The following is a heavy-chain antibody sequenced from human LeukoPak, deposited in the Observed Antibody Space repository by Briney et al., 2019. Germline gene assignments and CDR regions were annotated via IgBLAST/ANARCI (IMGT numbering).Heavy chain of an antibody. CDR2: ISSSSSYI. D-gene: IGHD3-10*01. CDR1: GFTFSNYS. Sequence: GGSLRLSCAASGFTFSNYSMNWVRQAPGKGLEWVSSISSSSSYIYYADSVKGRFTISRDNAKNSLYLQMSGLRAEDTAVYYCAREDTMVRGVFDYWGQGTLVTVSS. J-gene: IGHJ4*02. CDR3: AREDTMVRGVFDY. V-gene: IGHV3-21*01.